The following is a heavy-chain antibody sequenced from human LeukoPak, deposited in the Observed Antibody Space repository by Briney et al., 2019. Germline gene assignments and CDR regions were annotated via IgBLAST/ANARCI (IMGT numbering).Heavy chain of an antibody. CDR2: IDPSDSYT. CDR1: GYSFTSYW. J-gene: IGHJ6*02. V-gene: IGHV5-10-1*01. D-gene: IGHD5-18*01. Sequence: GESLKISCKGSGYSFTSYWISWVRQMPGKGLEWMGRIDPSDSYTNYSPSFQGHVTISADKSISTAYLQWSSLKAPDTAMYYCARRSGYSYGRDDYYYYGMDVWGQGTTVTVS. CDR3: ARRSGYSYGRDDYYYYGMDV.